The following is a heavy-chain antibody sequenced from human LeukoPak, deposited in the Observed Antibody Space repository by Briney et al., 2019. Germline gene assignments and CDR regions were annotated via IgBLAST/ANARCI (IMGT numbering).Heavy chain of an antibody. V-gene: IGHV4-59*08. J-gene: IGHJ4*02. CDR3: ARHVWLQPFDY. CDR1: GGSMNSYY. D-gene: IGHD3-9*01. CDR2: IYYSGST. Sequence: ASETLSLTCSVSGGSMNSYYWSWIRQSPGNGLEWIGYIYYSGSTNYNPSLKSRVTISVDTSKNQFSLKLSSVTAADTAVYYCARHVWLQPFDYWGQGTLVTVSS.